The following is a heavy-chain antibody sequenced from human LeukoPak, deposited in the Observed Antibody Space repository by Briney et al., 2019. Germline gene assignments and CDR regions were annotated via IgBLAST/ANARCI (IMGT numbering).Heavy chain of an antibody. CDR2: IIPIFGTA. Sequence: ASVKVSCKASGGTFSSYAISWVRQAPGQGLEWMGGIIPIFGTANYAQKFQGRVTMTEDTSTDTAYMELSSLRSEDTAVYYCATVKTYYDFWSGYYRRWGQGTLVTVSS. J-gene: IGHJ4*02. V-gene: IGHV1-69*06. D-gene: IGHD3-3*01. CDR3: ATVKTYYDFWSGYYRR. CDR1: GGTFSSYA.